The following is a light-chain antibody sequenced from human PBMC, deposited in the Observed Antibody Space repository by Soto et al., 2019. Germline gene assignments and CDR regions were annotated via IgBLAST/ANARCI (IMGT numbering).Light chain of an antibody. CDR1: QDIRNY. CDR2: DAS. J-gene: IGKJ1*01. V-gene: IGKV1-33*01. CDR3: QQYDKLVT. Sequence: DIQMTQSPSALSASTGDRVTITCQASQDIRNYLNWYQQKPGKAPKLLIYDASKLQTGVPSRFRGSGSGTTFTFIISSLQPEDFAIYYYQQYDKLVTFGQGTKVEMK.